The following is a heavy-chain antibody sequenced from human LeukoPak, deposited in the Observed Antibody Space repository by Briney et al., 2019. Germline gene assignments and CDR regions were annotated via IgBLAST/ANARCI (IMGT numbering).Heavy chain of an antibody. D-gene: IGHD1/OR15-1a*01. CDR1: GGSISSRSYY. CDR3: ASQSNKDY. J-gene: IGHJ4*02. V-gene: IGHV4-39*01. CDR2: IYDSGSP. Sequence: SETLSLTCTVSGGSISSRSYYWGWIRQPPGKGLEWIGSIYDSGSPYYNPSLKSRVTISVGTSKNQFALKLSSVTAAHTAVYYCASQSNKDYWGQGTLVTVSS.